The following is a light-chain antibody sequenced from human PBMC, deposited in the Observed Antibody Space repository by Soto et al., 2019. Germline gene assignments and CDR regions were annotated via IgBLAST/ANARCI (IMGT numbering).Light chain of an antibody. V-gene: IGLV1-51*01. CDR3: GTCDSSLSAGV. CDR2: DDN. J-gene: IGLJ2*01. Sequence: QSVLTQPPSVSAAPGQKVTISCSGSSSNIGSNYVSWYQQLPGTAPKLLIYDDNKRPSGITDRFSGSKSGTSATLGITGLQTGDEADYYCGTCDSSLSAGVFGGGTKVTVL. CDR1: SSNIGSNY.